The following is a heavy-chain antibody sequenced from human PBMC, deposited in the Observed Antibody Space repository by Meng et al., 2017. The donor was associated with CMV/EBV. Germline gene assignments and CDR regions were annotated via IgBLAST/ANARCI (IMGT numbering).Heavy chain of an antibody. CDR1: GYRFTTYW. J-gene: IGHJ4*02. V-gene: IGHV5-51*01. Sequence: KVSCKGSGYRFTTYWIGWVRQMPGKGLEWMGIIYPGDSDTRYSPSFQGQVTISADKSIRSAYLQWSSLKASDTAMYYCARMGVRLDYWGQGTLVTVSS. CDR3: ARMGVRLDY. CDR2: IYPGDSDT. D-gene: IGHD1-26*01.